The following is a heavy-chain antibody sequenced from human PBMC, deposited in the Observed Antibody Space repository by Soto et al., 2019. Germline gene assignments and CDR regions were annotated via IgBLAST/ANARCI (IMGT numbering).Heavy chain of an antibody. CDR2: ISGYNGNT. J-gene: IGHJ6*02. Sequence: QVQLVESGAEVKKPGASVKVSCKASGYTFTNYGISWVRQAPGQGLEWMGWISGYNGNTKYAQKFQGRVTMTTDTPTNTAYMDLRSLRSDDTAVYYCARDREYYYLYGMDVWGQGTTVTVS. CDR3: ARDREYYYLYGMDV. CDR1: GYTFTNYG. V-gene: IGHV1-18*04.